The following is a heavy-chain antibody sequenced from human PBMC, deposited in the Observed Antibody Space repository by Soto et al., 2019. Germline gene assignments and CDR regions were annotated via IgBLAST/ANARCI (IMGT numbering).Heavy chain of an antibody. Sequence: EVQLVESGGGLVQPGGSLRLSCAASGFTVSSNYMSWVRQAPGKGLEWVSVIYSGGSTYYADSVKGRFTISRDNSKNTVYLQMNSLRVEDTAVYYCARVGYSSGWYRYWGQGTLVTVSS. J-gene: IGHJ4*02. D-gene: IGHD6-19*01. CDR2: IYSGGST. CDR3: ARVGYSSGWYRY. CDR1: GFTVSSNY. V-gene: IGHV3-66*01.